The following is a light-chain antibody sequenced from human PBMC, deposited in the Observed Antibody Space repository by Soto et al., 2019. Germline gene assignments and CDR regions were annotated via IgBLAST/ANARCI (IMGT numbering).Light chain of an antibody. Sequence: QSALTQPASVSGSPGQSITISCTGTASDVGAYDYVSWYQQHPGTAPKLMIYEVTNRPSGVSDRFSGSKPGNTASLSISGLQADDEADYYCGSYSSDNTYVFGTGTKVTVL. V-gene: IGLV2-14*01. J-gene: IGLJ1*01. CDR2: EVT. CDR1: ASDVGAYDY. CDR3: GSYSSDNTYV.